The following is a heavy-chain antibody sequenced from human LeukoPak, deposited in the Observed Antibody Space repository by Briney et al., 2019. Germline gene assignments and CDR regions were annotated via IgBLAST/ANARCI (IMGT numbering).Heavy chain of an antibody. J-gene: IGHJ4*02. CDR1: GGSISSYY. Sequence: SETLSLTRTVSGGSISSYYWSWIRQPPGKGLEWIGYIYYGGSTNYNPSLKSRVTISVDTSKNQFSLQLSSVTAADTAVYYCARSVGATKALDYWGQGTLVTVSS. CDR3: ARSVGATKALDY. V-gene: IGHV4-59*01. D-gene: IGHD1-26*01. CDR2: IYYGGST.